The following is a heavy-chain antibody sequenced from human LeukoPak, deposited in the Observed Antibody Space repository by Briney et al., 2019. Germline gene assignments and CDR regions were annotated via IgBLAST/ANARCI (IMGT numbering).Heavy chain of an antibody. J-gene: IGHJ4*01. V-gene: IGHV4-59*01. CDR3: ARVFNWGDFDY. D-gene: IGHD7-27*01. CDR2: IYYSGRT. Sequence: SETLSLTCTVSGGSIGSYYWSWIRQPPGKGLEWIGYIYYSGRTNYNPSLKSRVTISVDTSKNQFSLKLSSVTAADTAVYYCARVFNWGDFDYWCQGTLVTVSS. CDR1: GGSIGSYY.